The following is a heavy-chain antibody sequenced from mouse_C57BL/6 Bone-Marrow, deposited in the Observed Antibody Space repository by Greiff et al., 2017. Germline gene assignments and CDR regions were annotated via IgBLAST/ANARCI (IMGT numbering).Heavy chain of an antibody. CDR2: IIPYNGGT. D-gene: IGHD1-1*01. Sequence: VQLLQSGPVLVKPGASVKMSCKASGYTFTDYYMNWVKQSHGKSLEWIGVIIPYNGGTSYNQKFKGKATLTVDKSSSTDYMELNSLTSEDSAVYYWASDYCGGSYIWFAYWGQGTLVTVSA. J-gene: IGHJ3*01. CDR1: GYTFTDYY. V-gene: IGHV1-19*01. CDR3: ASDYCGGSYIWFAY.